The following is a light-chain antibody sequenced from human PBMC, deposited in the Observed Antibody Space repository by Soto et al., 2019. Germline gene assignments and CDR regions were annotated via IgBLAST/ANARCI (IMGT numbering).Light chain of an antibody. V-gene: IGKV3D-7*01. Sequence: EIVMTQSPATLSLSPGERATLSCRASQSVSSSYLSWYQQKPGQDPRLLIYGASPSGTGIPARFSGSGSGTDFTLTISSLQPEDFAVYYCQQDYNLPFTFGPGTNVDI. CDR1: QSVSSSY. CDR2: GAS. J-gene: IGKJ3*01. CDR3: QQDYNLPFT.